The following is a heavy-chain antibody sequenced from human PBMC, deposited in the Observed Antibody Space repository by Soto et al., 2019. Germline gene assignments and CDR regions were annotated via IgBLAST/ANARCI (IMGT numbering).Heavy chain of an antibody. V-gene: IGHV1-24*01. D-gene: IGHD3-3*01. CDR1: GYTLTELS. J-gene: IGHJ3*02. Sequence: GASVKVSCKVSGYTLTELSMHWVLQAPGKGLEWMGGFDPEDGETIYAQKFQGRVTMTEDTSTDTAYMELSSLRSEDTAVYYCATGHYDFWGGYRHAFDIGGQGTMVTVSS. CDR3: ATGHYDFWGGYRHAFDI. CDR2: FDPEDGET.